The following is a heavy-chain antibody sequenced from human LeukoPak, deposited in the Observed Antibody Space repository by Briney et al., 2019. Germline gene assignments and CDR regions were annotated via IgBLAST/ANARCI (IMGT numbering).Heavy chain of an antibody. V-gene: IGHV3-21*01. CDR2: ISSSSSYI. Sequence: GGSLRLSCAASGFIFSDYFMSWVRQAPGKGLEWVSSISSSSSYIYYADSVKGRFTISRDNAKNSLYLQMNSLRAEDTAIYYCTRDFGSIVVVTAIVDWGQGTLVTVSS. D-gene: IGHD2-21*02. CDR3: TRDFGSIVVVTAIVD. J-gene: IGHJ4*02. CDR1: GFIFSDYF.